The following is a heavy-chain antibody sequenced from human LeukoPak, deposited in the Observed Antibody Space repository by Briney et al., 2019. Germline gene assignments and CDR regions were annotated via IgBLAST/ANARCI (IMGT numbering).Heavy chain of an antibody. Sequence: KPSETLSLTCAVYGGSFSGYYWSWIRQPPGKGLEWIGEINHSGSTNYNPSLKSRVTISVDTSKNQFSLKLSSVTAADTAVYYCARDPSIAAAVPGFDPWGQGTLVTASS. CDR1: GGSFSGYY. CDR2: INHSGST. V-gene: IGHV4-34*01. CDR3: ARDPSIAAAVPGFDP. J-gene: IGHJ5*02. D-gene: IGHD6-13*01.